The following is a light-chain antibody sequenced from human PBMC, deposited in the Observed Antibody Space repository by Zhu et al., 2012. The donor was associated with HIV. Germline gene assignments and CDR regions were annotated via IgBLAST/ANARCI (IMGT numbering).Light chain of an antibody. J-gene: IGKJ5*01. CDR2: GTS. Sequence: EIVLTQSPGTLSLSPGERVSLSCRTSQSISTNNLAWYQQKRGQAPRLLIYGTSKRATGVPDKFSGSGSGTVFTLTISRLDHEDFAMYYCQQYGSSSITFGRGHDWKLN. CDR3: QQYGSSSIT. CDR1: QSISTNN. V-gene: IGKV3-20*01.